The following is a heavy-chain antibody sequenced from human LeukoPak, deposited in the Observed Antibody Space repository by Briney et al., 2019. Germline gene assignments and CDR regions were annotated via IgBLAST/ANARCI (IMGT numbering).Heavy chain of an antibody. Sequence: GGSLRLSCAASGFTFNTYAMSWVRQPQGKGLEWVSAISNTGGSTYYADSVKGRFTISRDKSKTTLSLQMNSLRAEDTAVYYCAQQVGYCSSGSCYFTYWGQGTLVTVSS. CDR3: AQQVGYCSSGSCYFTY. D-gene: IGHD2-15*01. CDR2: ISNTGGST. V-gene: IGHV3-23*01. CDR1: GFTFNTYA. J-gene: IGHJ1*01.